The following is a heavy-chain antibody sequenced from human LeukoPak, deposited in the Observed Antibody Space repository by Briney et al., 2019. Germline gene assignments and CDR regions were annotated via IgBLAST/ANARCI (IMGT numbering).Heavy chain of an antibody. Sequence: GESLKISCKGSEYSFATYWIGWVLQMPGQGLEWMGIIFPGDSDTRYSPSFQGQVTISADKSISTAYLQWSSLKASDTAIYYCASEYCSGGNCYFDYCGQGSLVTVSS. CDR1: EYSFATYW. CDR3: ASEYCSGGNCYFDY. CDR2: IFPGDSDT. V-gene: IGHV5-51*01. D-gene: IGHD2-15*01. J-gene: IGHJ4*02.